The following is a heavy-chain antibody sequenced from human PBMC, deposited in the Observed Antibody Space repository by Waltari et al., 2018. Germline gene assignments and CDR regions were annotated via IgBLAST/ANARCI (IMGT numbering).Heavy chain of an antibody. D-gene: IGHD3-10*01. Sequence: EVQLVESGGGLVQHGGSLRLSCEASGFPSSGYDMTWVRQAPGKGLEWVSYISSSGSTIYYADSVKGRFTISRDNAKNSLYLQMNSLRAEDTAVYYCARVSGELLYYYYGMDVWGQGTTVTVSS. CDR1: GFPSSGYD. V-gene: IGHV3-48*03. J-gene: IGHJ6*02. CDR3: ARVSGELLYYYYGMDV. CDR2: ISSSGSTI.